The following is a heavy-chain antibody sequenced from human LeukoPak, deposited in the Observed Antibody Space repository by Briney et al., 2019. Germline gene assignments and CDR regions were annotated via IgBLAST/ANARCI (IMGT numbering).Heavy chain of an antibody. V-gene: IGHV4-39*01. CDR2: IDYSGST. CDR3: APIRVSTFCFDY. D-gene: IGHD2-8*01. Sequence: PSETLSLTCIVSGDSIGSSSYFWGWIRQPPGKGLEWIGNIDYSGSTYYNPSLKSRVTISVETSKNQFSLKLTSVTAADTAVYYCAPIRVSTFCFDYWGQGTLVTVSS. J-gene: IGHJ4*02. CDR1: GDSIGSSSYF.